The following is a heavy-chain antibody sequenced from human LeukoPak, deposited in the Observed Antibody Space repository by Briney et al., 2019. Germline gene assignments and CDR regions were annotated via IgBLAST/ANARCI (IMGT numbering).Heavy chain of an antibody. D-gene: IGHD2-2*01. J-gene: IGHJ4*02. V-gene: IGHV1-69*01. CDR1: GGTFRSYA. CDR3: ARVVVPAGHVDY. CDR2: IIPIFGTA. Sequence: SVKVSCKASGGTFRSYAISWVRQAPGQGLEWMGGIIPIFGTANYAQKFQGRVTITADESTSTAYMELSSLRSEDTAVYYCARVVVPAGHVDYWGQGTLVTVSS.